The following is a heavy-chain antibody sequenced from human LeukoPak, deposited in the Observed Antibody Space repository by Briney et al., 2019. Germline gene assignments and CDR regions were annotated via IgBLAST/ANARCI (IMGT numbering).Heavy chain of an antibody. CDR3: ARELSPQQLASGRYYYYGMDV. Sequence: TGGSLRLSCAASGFTFDDYAMYWVRHAPGKGLEWVSGISWNSGYIGYADSVKGRFTISRDNSKNTLYLQMNSLRAEDTAVYYCARELSPQQLASGRYYYYGMDVWGQGTTVTVSS. V-gene: IGHV3-9*01. D-gene: IGHD6-13*01. CDR1: GFTFDDYA. CDR2: ISWNSGYI. J-gene: IGHJ6*02.